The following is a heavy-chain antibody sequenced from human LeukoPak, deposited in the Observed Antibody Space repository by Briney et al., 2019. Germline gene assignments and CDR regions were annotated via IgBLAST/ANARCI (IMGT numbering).Heavy chain of an antibody. V-gene: IGHV4-59*08. CDR1: GGSISNYY. J-gene: IGHJ6*03. CDR3: ARRRAILTGNGLYYYYMDV. D-gene: IGHD3-9*01. Sequence: SETLSLTCTVSGGSISNYYWSWIRQPPGKGPEWIGYSHDSGSSNYKPSLKSRVTISVDTSKNQFSLKLTSVTAADTAVYYCARRRAILTGNGLYYYYMDVWSKGTTVTVSS. CDR2: SHDSGSS.